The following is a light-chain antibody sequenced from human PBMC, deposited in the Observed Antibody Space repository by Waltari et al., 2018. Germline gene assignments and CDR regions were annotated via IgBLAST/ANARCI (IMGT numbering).Light chain of an antibody. CDR1: SSDVGGYKS. CDR3: SAYTRSGTYV. J-gene: IGLJ1*01. Sequence: QSALTQAASVSGSPGQSITISCTGTSSDVGGYKSVSWYQQHPGKAPKVLIYDVTNRPRAVSNRFACSKDGNTAALTISGLQAEDEADYYCSAYTRSGTYVFGTGTKVTVL. V-gene: IGLV2-14*03. CDR2: DVT.